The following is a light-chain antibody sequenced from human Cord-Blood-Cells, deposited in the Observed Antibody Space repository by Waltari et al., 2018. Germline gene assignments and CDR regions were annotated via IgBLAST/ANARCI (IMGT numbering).Light chain of an antibody. CDR2: LNSDGSH. J-gene: IGLJ3*02. V-gene: IGLV4-69*01. Sequence: QLVLTQSPSASPSLAASVKLTCTLSRVHSSYAIAWQQQQPEKGPRYLMKLNSDGSHSKGDGIPDRVSGSSSGAERYLTISSLQSEDEADYYCQTWGTGNWVFGGGTKLTVL. CDR3: QTWGTGNWV. CDR1: RVHSSYA.